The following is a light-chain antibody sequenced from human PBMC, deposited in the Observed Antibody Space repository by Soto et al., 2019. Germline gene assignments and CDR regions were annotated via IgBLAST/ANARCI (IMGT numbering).Light chain of an antibody. Sequence: IRMTQAPSTLSASVGDRGTITGPARQNVSAWVPWYQQKRGKAPKLLNYKASRLESGAPARFSGRGSGTEFPLTISSLQPDDFATYYGQQYNYYPTFGQGTRLEIK. J-gene: IGKJ5*01. CDR1: QNVSAW. CDR2: KAS. CDR3: QQYNYYPT. V-gene: IGKV1-5*03.